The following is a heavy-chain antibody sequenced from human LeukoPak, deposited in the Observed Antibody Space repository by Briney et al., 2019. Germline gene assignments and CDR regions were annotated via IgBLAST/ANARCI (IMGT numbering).Heavy chain of an antibody. Sequence: SETLSLTCTVSGGSISSYYWSWIWQPPGKGLEWIGYIYYSGSTNYNPSLKSRVTISVDTSKNQFSLKLSSVTAADTAVYYCARHEVGYYYYGMDVWGQGTTVTVSS. CDR3: ARHEVGYYYYGMDV. CDR1: GGSISSYY. J-gene: IGHJ6*02. V-gene: IGHV4-59*08. CDR2: IYYSGST.